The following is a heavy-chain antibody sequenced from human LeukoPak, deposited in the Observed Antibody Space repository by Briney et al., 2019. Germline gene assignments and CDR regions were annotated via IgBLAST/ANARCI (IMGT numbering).Heavy chain of an antibody. V-gene: IGHV4-38-2*02. Sequence: SETLSLTCTVSGYSISSAYYWGWIRQSPGKGLEWIGSFHYSGSTSYNPSLKSRVTISVDSSKNQFSLRLSSVTAADTAVYYCARGFWSRYYDYWGQGTLITVSS. J-gene: IGHJ4*02. D-gene: IGHD2-8*02. CDR2: FHYSGST. CDR1: GYSISSAYY. CDR3: ARGFWSRYYDY.